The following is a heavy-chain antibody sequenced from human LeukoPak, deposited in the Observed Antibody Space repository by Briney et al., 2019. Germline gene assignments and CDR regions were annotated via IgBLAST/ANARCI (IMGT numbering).Heavy chain of an antibody. CDR3: ARHERDASLDHALDI. CDR1: GGSISSYY. CDR2: IYYSGST. V-gene: IGHV4-59*08. D-gene: IGHD5-24*01. J-gene: IGHJ3*02. Sequence: PSETLSLTCTVSGGSISSYYWSWIRQPPGKGLEWIGYIYYSGSTSYNPSLKSRVTMLVDTSKNQFSLKLSSVTAADTAVYYCARHERDASLDHALDIWGQGTMDTVSS.